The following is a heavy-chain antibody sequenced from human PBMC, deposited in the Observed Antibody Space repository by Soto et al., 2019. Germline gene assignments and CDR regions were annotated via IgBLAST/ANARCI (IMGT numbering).Heavy chain of an antibody. CDR2: INPSGGST. D-gene: IGHD6-6*01. CDR3: ARVASIAARGGGMDV. CDR1: GYTFTSYY. V-gene: IGHV1-46*01. J-gene: IGHJ6*02. Sequence: ASVKVSCKASGYTFTSYYMHWVRQAPGQGLEWMGIINPSGGSTSYAQKFQGRVTMTRDTSTSTVYMELSSLRSEDTAVYYCARVASIAARGGGMDVWGPGTTATVSS.